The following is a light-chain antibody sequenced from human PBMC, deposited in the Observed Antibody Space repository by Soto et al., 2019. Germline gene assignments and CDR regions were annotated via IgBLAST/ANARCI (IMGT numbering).Light chain of an antibody. CDR2: EVS. J-gene: IGLJ2*01. V-gene: IGLV2-8*01. Sequence: QSVLTQPPSASGSPGQSVTISCTGTSSDVGGYNYVSWYQQHPGKAPKLMIYEVSKRPSGVPDRFSGSKSGNTASLTVSGVQAEDDADYYCSSYAGSNNLVFGGGTKLTV. CDR1: SSDVGGYNY. CDR3: SSYAGSNNLV.